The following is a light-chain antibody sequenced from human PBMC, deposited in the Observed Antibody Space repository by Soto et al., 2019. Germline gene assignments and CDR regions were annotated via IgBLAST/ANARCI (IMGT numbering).Light chain of an antibody. CDR2: GAS. Sequence: EIVMSQSPATLSVSPGERATLSCRASQSVRNNLAWYQQKPGQAPRLLIYGASSRATGIPDRFSGSGSGTEFTLTISSLQSEDFAVYYCQQYNNWPLTFGGGTKVDIK. CDR3: QQYNNWPLT. CDR1: QSVRNN. V-gene: IGKV3D-15*01. J-gene: IGKJ4*01.